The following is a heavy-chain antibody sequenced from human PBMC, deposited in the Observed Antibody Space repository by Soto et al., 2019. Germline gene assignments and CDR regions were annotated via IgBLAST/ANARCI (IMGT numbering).Heavy chain of an antibody. D-gene: IGHD3-10*01. J-gene: IGHJ4*02. CDR3: ARGPIWFGELLF. V-gene: IGHV1-3*01. CDR1: GYTFTSYA. Sequence: ASVKVSCKASGYTFTSYAMHWVRQAPGQRLEWMGWINAGNGNTKYSQKFQGRVTITRDTSASTAYMELNSLRSEDTAVYYCARGPIWFGELLFWGQGTLVTVSS. CDR2: INAGNGNT.